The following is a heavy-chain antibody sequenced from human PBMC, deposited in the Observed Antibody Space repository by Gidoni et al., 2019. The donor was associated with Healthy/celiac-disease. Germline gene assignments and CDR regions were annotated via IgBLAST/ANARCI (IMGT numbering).Heavy chain of an antibody. V-gene: IGHV3-11*06. CDR1: GFPFSYYY. Sequence: QLQLVESGGGLVKPGGSLRLPCAASGFPFSYYYMSWIRQARGKGREWVSYISSSSSYTNYADTVKGRFTISRDNAKNSLYLQMNSLRAEDTAVYYCARDVLGYADPWGQGTLVTVSS. J-gene: IGHJ5*02. CDR3: ARDVLGYADP. D-gene: IGHD3-16*01. CDR2: ISSSSSYT.